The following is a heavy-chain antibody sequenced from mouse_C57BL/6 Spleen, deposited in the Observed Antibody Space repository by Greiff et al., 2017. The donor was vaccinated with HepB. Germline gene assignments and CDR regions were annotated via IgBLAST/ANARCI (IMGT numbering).Heavy chain of an antibody. CDR1: GFTFSDYG. V-gene: IGHV5-17*01. CDR2: ISSGSSTI. Sequence: VQLKESGGGLVKPGGSLKLSCAASGFTFSDYGMHWVRQAPEKGLEWVAYISSGSSTIYYADTVKGRFTISRDNAKNTLFLQMTSLRSEDTAMYYCARTLFTTVVAIPMDYWGQGTSVTVSS. J-gene: IGHJ4*01. CDR3: ARTLFTTVVAIPMDY. D-gene: IGHD1-1*01.